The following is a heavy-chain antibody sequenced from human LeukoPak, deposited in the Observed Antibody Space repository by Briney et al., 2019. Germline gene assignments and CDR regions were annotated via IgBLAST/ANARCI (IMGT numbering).Heavy chain of an antibody. J-gene: IGHJ4*02. Sequence: GGSLRLSCAASGFTFSSYAMHWVRQAPGKGLEWVAVISYDGSNKYYADSVKGRFTISRDNSKNTLYLQMNSLRAEDTAVYYCAREEASGYSPHGTIDYWGQGTPVTVSS. CDR3: AREEASGYSPHGTIDY. CDR2: ISYDGSNK. D-gene: IGHD5-18*01. CDR1: GFTFSSYA. V-gene: IGHV3-30-3*01.